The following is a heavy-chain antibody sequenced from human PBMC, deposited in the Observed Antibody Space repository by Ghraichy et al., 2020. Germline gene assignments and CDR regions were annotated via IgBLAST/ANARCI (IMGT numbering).Heavy chain of an antibody. D-gene: IGHD5-12*01. Sequence: GGSLRLSCAASGFTFSNYAMSWVRQAPGKGLEWVSIITGSGGSTYYADSVKGRITISRDNSKNTLYLQMNSLRVEDTAVYYCSKWSGYDPAELGNVYYCMDVWGQGTTVTVSS. V-gene: IGHV3-23*01. CDR1: GFTFSNYA. CDR2: ITGSGGST. CDR3: SKWSGYDPAELGNVYYCMDV. J-gene: IGHJ6*02.